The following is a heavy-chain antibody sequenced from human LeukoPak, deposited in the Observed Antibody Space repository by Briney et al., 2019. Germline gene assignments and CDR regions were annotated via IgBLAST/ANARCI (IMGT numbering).Heavy chain of an antibody. CDR3: ARVSKRITIFGVVPNWFDP. CDR2: IYYSGST. D-gene: IGHD3-3*01. V-gene: IGHV4-59*12. J-gene: IGHJ5*02. CDR1: GGSISTYF. Sequence: PSETLSLTCTVSGGSISTYFWSWIRQPPGKGLEWIGYIYYSGSTNYNPSLKSRVTISLDTSKNQFSLKLSSVTAADTAVYYCARVSKRITIFGVVPNWFDPWGQGTLVTVSS.